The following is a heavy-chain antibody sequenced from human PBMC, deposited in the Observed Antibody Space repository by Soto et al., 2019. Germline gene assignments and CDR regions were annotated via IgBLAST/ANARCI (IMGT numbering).Heavy chain of an antibody. D-gene: IGHD3-10*01. J-gene: IGHJ4*02. CDR2: ISGSGGST. CDR1: GFTFNSYA. CDR3: AKDWEDYYGSGSYPKN. Sequence: EVQLLESGGGLVQPGGSLRFSCAASGFTFNSYAMSWVRQAPGKGLEWVSAISGSGGSTYYADSVKGRFTISRDNSKNTLYLQMNSLRAEDTAVYYCAKDWEDYYGSGSYPKNWGQGTLVTVSS. V-gene: IGHV3-23*01.